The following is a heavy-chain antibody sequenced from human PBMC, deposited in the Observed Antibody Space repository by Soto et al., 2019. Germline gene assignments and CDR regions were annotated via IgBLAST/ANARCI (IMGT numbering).Heavy chain of an antibody. V-gene: IGHV3-30*03. CDR1: GFTFSSYG. CDR3: ADNDYYYGMDV. D-gene: IGHD2-8*01. J-gene: IGHJ6*02. Sequence: PGGSLRLSCAASGFTFSSYGMHWVRQAPGKGLEWVAVISYDGSNKYYADSVKGRFTISRDNSKNTLYLQMNSLRAEDTAVYYCADNDYYYGMDVWGQGTTVTVSS. CDR2: ISYDGSNK.